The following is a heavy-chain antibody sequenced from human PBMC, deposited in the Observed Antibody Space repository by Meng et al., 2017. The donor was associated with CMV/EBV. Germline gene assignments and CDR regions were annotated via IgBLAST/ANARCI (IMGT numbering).Heavy chain of an antibody. J-gene: IGHJ3*02. CDR2: IYPGDSDT. CDR1: GYSFTSYW. CDR3: ARPEVYCSSTSCPRSDAFDI. Sequence: TVSCKGSGYSFTSYWIGWVRQMPGKGLEWMGIIYPGDSDTRYSPSFQGQVTISADKSISTAYLQWSSLKASDTAMYYCARPEVYCSSTSCPRSDAFDIWGQGTMVTVSS. D-gene: IGHD2-2*01. V-gene: IGHV5-51*01.